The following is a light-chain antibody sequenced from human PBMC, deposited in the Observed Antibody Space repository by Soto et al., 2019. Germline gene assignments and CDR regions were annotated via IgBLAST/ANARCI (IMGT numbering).Light chain of an antibody. J-gene: IGLJ2*01. CDR3: CSYAGSSTFVV. CDR1: SSDVGSYNL. CDR2: EGS. Sequence: QSVLTQPASVSGSPGQSITISCTGTSSDVGSYNLVSWYQQHPGKAPKLMIYEGSKRPSGVSNRFSGSKSGNTASLTISGLQAEDEADYCCCSYAGSSTFVVFGGGTKLTVL. V-gene: IGLV2-23*03.